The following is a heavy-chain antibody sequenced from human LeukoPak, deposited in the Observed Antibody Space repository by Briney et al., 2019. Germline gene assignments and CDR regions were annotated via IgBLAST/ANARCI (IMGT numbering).Heavy chain of an antibody. V-gene: IGHV1-2*02. CDR1: RNTFTDSF. CDR2: LNPNSGGT. J-gene: IGHJ4*02. CDR3: ARGPSSGCFDY. Sequence: ASVKVSCKASRNTFTDSFVHWLRQAPGQGFEWMGWLNPNSGGTRYAQRFQGRVTLTRDSSINTAYMELNGLRSDDTAVYYCARGPSSGCFDYWGQGTLLTVSS. D-gene: IGHD2-8*01.